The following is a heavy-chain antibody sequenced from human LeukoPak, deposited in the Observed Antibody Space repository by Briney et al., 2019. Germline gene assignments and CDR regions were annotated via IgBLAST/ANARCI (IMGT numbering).Heavy chain of an antibody. CDR1: GGSVTSTNW. CDR3: ANGVFWSGYYYYFEN. J-gene: IGHJ4*02. V-gene: IGHV3-23*01. CDR2: ISGSGVIT. Sequence: PSETLSLTCDVSGGSVTSTNWWTWVRQPPGKGLEWVSGISGSGVITNYADSVKGRFTISRDNSKNTLYLQMNSLRAEDTAVYYSANGVFWSGYYYYFENWGQGTLVTVSS. D-gene: IGHD3-3*01.